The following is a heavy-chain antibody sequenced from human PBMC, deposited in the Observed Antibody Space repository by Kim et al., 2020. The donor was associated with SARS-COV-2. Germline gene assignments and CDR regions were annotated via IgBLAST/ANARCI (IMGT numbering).Heavy chain of an antibody. Sequence: SETLSLTCTVSGGSISSYYWSWIRQPPGKGLEWIGYIYYSGSTNYNPSLKSRVTISLDTSKNQFSLKLSSVTAADTAVYYCARLPYGVYIDYWGQGTLVTVSS. J-gene: IGHJ4*02. CDR3: ARLPYGVYIDY. CDR1: GGSISSYY. CDR2: IYYSGST. D-gene: IGHD4-17*01. V-gene: IGHV4-59*08.